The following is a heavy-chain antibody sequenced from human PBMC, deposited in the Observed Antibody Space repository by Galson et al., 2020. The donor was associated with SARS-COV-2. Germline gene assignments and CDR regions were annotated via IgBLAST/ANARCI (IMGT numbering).Heavy chain of an antibody. V-gene: IGHV1-18*01. J-gene: IGHJ4*02. Sequence: GESLKISCKASGYNFVSNMITWLRQAPGEAPEWMGWVSPYNGNTASAQKFQGRVTMTTDTSTTTAYLVLTSLRSDDAAIYYCARGSPLAVAGGSYFDVWGQGTPVTVSS. D-gene: IGHD6-13*01. CDR3: ARGSPLAVAGGSYFDV. CDR2: VSPYNGNT. CDR1: GYNFVSNM.